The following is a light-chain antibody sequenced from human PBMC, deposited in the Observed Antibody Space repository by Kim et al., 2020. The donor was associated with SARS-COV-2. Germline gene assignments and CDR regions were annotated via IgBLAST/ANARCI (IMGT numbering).Light chain of an antibody. V-gene: IGLV1-44*01. CDR3: AAWDDSLNGYV. J-gene: IGLJ1*01. CDR2: RTS. CDR1: SSNIGTNS. Sequence: GPMVTIFCAATSSNIGTNSVNWYQHLPGTAPKLLIYRTSQRPSGVPDRFSGSKSDSSASLAISGLQSEDEADYYCAAWDDSLNGYVFATGTRVTVL.